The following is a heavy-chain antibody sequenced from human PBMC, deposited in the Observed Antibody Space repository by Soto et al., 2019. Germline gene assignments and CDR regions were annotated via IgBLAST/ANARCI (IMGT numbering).Heavy chain of an antibody. Sequence: EVQLLESGGGLVQPGGSLRLSCAASGVTFSSYAMSWVRQAPGKGLEWVSAISVSGGGTYYADSVKGRFTVSRDNSKNTLYLQMNSLRAEDTAMYYCARDKYQGDAFDIWGQGTMVTVSS. CDR3: ARDKYQGDAFDI. D-gene: IGHD2-2*01. J-gene: IGHJ3*02. CDR1: GVTFSSYA. CDR2: ISVSGGGT. V-gene: IGHV3-23*01.